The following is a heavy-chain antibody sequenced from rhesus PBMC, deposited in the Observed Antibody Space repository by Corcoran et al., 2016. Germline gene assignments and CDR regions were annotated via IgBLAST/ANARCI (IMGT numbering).Heavy chain of an antibody. D-gene: IGHD3-3*01. CDR1: GGSIRNNY. CDR2: ISGSGGTT. Sequence: QLQLQESGPGLVKPSETLSLTCAVSGGSIRNNYWSWIRQPPGKGLQWIGRISGSGGTTDYNPSLKSRLPISTATSKNQFSLKLSSVTAADTAVYYCARAGLEWLSQYYFDYWGQGVLVTVSS. CDR3: ARAGLEWLSQYYFDY. V-gene: IGHV4-173*01. J-gene: IGHJ4*01.